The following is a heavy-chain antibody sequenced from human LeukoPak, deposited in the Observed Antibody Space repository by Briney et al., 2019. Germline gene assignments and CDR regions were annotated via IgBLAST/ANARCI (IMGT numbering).Heavy chain of an antibody. CDR2: ISYDGSNK. J-gene: IGHJ4*02. Sequence: PGRSLRLSCAASGFTFSSYAMHWVRQAPGKGLEWVAVISYDGSNKYYADSEKGRFTISRDNSKNTLYLQMNSLRAEDTAVYYCARARGRGYSYGTYFDYWGQGTLVTVSS. CDR1: GFTFSSYA. D-gene: IGHD5-18*01. V-gene: IGHV3-30-3*01. CDR3: ARARGRGYSYGTYFDY.